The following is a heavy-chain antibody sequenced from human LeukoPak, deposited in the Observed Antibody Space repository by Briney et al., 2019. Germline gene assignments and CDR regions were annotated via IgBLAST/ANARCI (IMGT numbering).Heavy chain of an antibody. D-gene: IGHD2-2*01. J-gene: IGHJ6*02. CDR1: GGSFSGYY. CDR2: INHSGST. V-gene: IGHV4-34*01. CDR3: ARVVSRDIVVVPAEYYYYGMDV. Sequence: SETLSLTCAVYGGSFSGYYWSWIRQPPGKGLEWIGEINHSGSTNYNPSLKSRVTISVDTSKNQFSLKLSSVTAADTAVYYCARVVSRDIVVVPAEYYYYGMDVWGQGTTVTVSS.